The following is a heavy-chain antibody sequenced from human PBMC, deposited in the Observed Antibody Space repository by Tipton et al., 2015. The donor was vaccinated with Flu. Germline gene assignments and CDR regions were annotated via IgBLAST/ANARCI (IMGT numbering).Heavy chain of an antibody. J-gene: IGHJ3*02. D-gene: IGHD3-10*01. CDR3: ARAHPTGSLGAFDI. CDR2: IYHSGST. CDR1: GYSISSGYY. Sequence: GLVKPSETLSLTCTVSGYSISSGYYWGWIRQPPGKGLEWIGSIYHSGSTYYNPSLKSRVTISVDTSKNQFSLKLSSVTAADTAVYYCARAHPTGSLGAFDIWGQGTMVTVSS. V-gene: IGHV4-38-2*02.